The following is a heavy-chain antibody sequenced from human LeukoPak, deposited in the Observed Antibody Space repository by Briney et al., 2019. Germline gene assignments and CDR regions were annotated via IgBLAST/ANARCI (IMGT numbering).Heavy chain of an antibody. CDR3: ARDQGNDDAFDI. D-gene: IGHD1-1*01. V-gene: IGHV3-74*01. Sequence: GGSLRLSCAASGFTFRSYWMSWVRQAPGKGLVWVSRINTDGSSTSYADSVKGRFTISRDNAKNTLYLQMNSLRAEDTAVYYCARDQGNDDAFDIWGQGTMVTVSS. CDR1: GFTFRSYW. J-gene: IGHJ3*02. CDR2: INTDGSST.